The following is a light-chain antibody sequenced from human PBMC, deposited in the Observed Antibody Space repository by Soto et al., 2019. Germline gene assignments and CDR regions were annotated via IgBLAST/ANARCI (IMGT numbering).Light chain of an antibody. CDR1: RSNIGSNS. CDR3: ATWDDSLSGQGV. Sequence: QSVLTQPPSASGTPGQTVTISCSGSRSNIGSNSVYWYQQLSGTAPKLLIYRSNQRPSGVPDRFSGSKSGTSASLVISGLRSEDEADYYCATWDDSLSGQGVFGGGTQLTVL. V-gene: IGLV1-47*01. J-gene: IGLJ2*01. CDR2: RSN.